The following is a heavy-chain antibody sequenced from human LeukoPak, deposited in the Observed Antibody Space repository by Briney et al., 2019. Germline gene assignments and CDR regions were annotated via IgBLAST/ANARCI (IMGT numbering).Heavy chain of an antibody. Sequence: GGSLRLSCAASGFTFSGYAMSWVRQAPGKGLEWVSAISGSGGSTYYADSVKGRSTISRDNSKNTLYLQMNSLRAVDTAVYYCAKDLIAYGSGSYCFDYWGQGTLVTVSS. CDR2: ISGSGGST. V-gene: IGHV3-23*01. D-gene: IGHD3-10*01. J-gene: IGHJ4*02. CDR3: AKDLIAYGSGSYCFDY. CDR1: GFTFSGYA.